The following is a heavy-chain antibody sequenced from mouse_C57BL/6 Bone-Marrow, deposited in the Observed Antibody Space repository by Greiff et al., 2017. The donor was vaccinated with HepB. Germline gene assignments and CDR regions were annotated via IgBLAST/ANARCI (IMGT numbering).Heavy chain of an antibody. CDR1: GYAFSSSW. Sequence: VQLQESGPELVKPGASVKISCKASGYAFSSSWMNWVKQRPGKGLEWIGRIYPGDGDTNYNGKFKGKATLTADKSSSTAYMQLSSLTSEDSAVYFCARRGYAMDYLGQGTSVTVSS. CDR2: IYPGDGDT. J-gene: IGHJ4*01. CDR3: ARRGYAMDY. V-gene: IGHV1-82*01.